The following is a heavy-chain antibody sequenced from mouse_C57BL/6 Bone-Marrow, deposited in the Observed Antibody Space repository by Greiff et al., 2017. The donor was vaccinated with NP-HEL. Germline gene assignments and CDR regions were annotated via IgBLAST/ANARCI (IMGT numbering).Heavy chain of an antibody. D-gene: IGHD2-1*01. J-gene: IGHJ2*01. V-gene: IGHV3-6*01. Sequence: EVKVEESGPGLVKPSQSLSLTCSVTGYSITSGYYWNWIRQFPGNKLEWMGYISYDGSNNYNPSLKNRISITRDTSKNQFFLKLNSVTTEDTATYYCARDLRYGNYDYFDYWGQGTTLTVSS. CDR1: GYSITSGYY. CDR2: ISYDGSN. CDR3: ARDLRYGNYDYFDY.